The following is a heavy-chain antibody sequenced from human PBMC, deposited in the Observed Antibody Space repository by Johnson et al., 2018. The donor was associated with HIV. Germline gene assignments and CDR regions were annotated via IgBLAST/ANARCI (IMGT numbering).Heavy chain of an antibody. V-gene: IGHV3-30*04. Sequence: QMQLVESGGGLVQPGWSLRLSCAASGFTFSSYSMHWVRQAPGKGLEWVAVISYDGSTKYYADSVKGRFTISRDNSKNTLYLQMNSLRAEDTAVYYCARDWGWCDAFDIWGQGTMVTVSS. CDR2: ISYDGSTK. J-gene: IGHJ3*02. CDR3: ARDWGWCDAFDI. D-gene: IGHD2-8*01. CDR1: GFTFSSYS.